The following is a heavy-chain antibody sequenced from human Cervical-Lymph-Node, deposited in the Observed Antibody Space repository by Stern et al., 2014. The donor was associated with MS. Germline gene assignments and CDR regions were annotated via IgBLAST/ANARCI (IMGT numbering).Heavy chain of an antibody. CDR1: GGSISSYY. CDR2: VHYSGTT. D-gene: IGHD3-3*01. CDR3: AGSGTYYPDY. V-gene: IGHV4-59*08. J-gene: IGHJ4*02. Sequence: QLQLQESGPGLVKPSETLSLTCSVSGGSISSYYWNWIRQPPGKGLEWIANVHYSGTTNYNPSLKSRVPIFLDTSMNKIPLNLLSVTAADPAVYYCAGSGTYYPDYWGQGILVTVSS.